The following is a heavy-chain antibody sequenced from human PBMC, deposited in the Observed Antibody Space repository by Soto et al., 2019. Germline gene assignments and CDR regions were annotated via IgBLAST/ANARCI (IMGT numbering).Heavy chain of an antibody. J-gene: IGHJ6*02. CDR2: INHSGSN. D-gene: IGHD3-3*01. CDR1: GGSFSSYY. V-gene: IGHV4-34*01. CDR3: GRGKGMFGVVSYGMDV. Sequence: PSETLSPTCAVYGGSFSSYYWSWISQPPGKGLEWIGEINHSGSNNYNPSPKRRATISVDTPKNQLSLNLGSVTPADTPGNTFGRGKGMFGVVSYGMDVWGQGTTVTVSS.